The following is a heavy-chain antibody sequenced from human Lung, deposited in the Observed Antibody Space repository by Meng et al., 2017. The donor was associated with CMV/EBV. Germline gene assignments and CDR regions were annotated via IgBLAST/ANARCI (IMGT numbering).Heavy chain of an antibody. CDR1: GGTFSSYN. CDR3: ASRYCSSTSCYSGFDD. J-gene: IGHJ4*02. D-gene: IGHD2-2*02. CDR2: IIPILGIA. Sequence: SVKVSCKASGGTFSSYNISWVRQAPGQGLEWMGRIIPILGIANYAQKFQGRVTITADKSTSTAYMELSSLRSEDTAVYYCASRYCSSTSCYSGFDDWGQGTLVTVSS. V-gene: IGHV1-69*02.